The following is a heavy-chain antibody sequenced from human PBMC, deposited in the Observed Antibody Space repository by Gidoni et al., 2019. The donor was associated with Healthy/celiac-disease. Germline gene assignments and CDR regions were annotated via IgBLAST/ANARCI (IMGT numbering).Heavy chain of an antibody. CDR3: ARDLYYYDSSGYSYYYYGMDV. CDR2: ISSSSSYI. CDR1: GFTFSSYS. J-gene: IGHJ6*02. Sequence: EVQLVESGGGLVKPGGSLRLSCAASGFTFSSYSMPWVRQAPGKGLEWVSSISSSSSYIYYADSVKGRFTISRDNAKNSLYLQMNSLRAEDTAVYYCARDLYYYDSSGYSYYYYGMDVWGQGTTVTVSS. D-gene: IGHD3-22*01. V-gene: IGHV3-21*01.